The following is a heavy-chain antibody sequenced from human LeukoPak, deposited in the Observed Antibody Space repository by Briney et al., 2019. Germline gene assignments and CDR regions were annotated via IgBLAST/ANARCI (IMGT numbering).Heavy chain of an antibody. CDR3: ARGPTHDY. V-gene: IGHV4-4*02. Sequence: KPSETLSLTCAVSGVSISSDNWWSWVRQPPGKGLEWIGEIYHTGNYNYNPSLKSRVTISVDTSKNQFSLKLSSVTAADTAVYYCARGPTHDYWGQGTLVTVSS. J-gene: IGHJ4*02. CDR2: IYHTGNY. CDR1: GVSISSDNW.